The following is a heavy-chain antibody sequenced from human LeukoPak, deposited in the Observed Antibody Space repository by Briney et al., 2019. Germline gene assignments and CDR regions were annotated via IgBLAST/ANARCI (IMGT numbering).Heavy chain of an antibody. V-gene: IGHV3-30*02. Sequence: GGSLRLSCAASGFTFSGSGMHWVRQAPGKGLEWAAFIRYHGSDKFYADSVKGRFTISRDNSKNTLYLQMNSLRPEDTSVYYCARSPTSWYFDYWGQGTLVTVSS. CDR1: GFTFSGSG. CDR3: ARSPTSWYFDY. D-gene: IGHD2-2*01. J-gene: IGHJ4*02. CDR2: IRYHGSDK.